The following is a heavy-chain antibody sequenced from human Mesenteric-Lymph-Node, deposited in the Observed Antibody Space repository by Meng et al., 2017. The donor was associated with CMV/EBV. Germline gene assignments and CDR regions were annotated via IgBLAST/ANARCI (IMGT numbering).Heavy chain of an antibody. CDR2: IKSKTGGGTT. CDR1: GFTFSNAW. D-gene: IGHD3-22*01. Sequence: GESLKISCAASGFTFSNAWMSWVRQAPGKGLEWVGRIKSKTGGGTTDYAAHVKGRFTISRDESKNTLYLHMNSLKTEDTAVYYCTTDKGGYYYGYYYYSMDVWGQGTTVTVSS. CDR3: TTDKGGYYYGYYYYSMDV. J-gene: IGHJ6*02. V-gene: IGHV3-15*01.